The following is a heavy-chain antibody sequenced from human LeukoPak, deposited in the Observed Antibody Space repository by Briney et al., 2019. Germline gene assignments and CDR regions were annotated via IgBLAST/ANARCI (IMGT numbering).Heavy chain of an antibody. J-gene: IGHJ4*02. CDR2: INPNSGGT. Sequence: ASVKVSCKASGYTFTGYYMHWVRQAPGQGLEWMGWINPNSGGTNYAQKFQSRVTMTRDTSISTAYMELSRLRSDDTAVYYCARYSGSYNRFDYWGQGTLVTVSS. V-gene: IGHV1-2*02. D-gene: IGHD1-26*01. CDR1: GYTFTGYY. CDR3: ARYSGSYNRFDY.